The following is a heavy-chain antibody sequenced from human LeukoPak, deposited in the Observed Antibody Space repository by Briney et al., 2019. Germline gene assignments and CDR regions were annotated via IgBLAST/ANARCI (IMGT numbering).Heavy chain of an antibody. Sequence: PGGSLRLSCAASGFRVSTTQMSWVRLAPGKGLEWVSIHYSGGPTYYADSAKGRFTIFRDNLENTLYLQMNSLRIEDTGVYYCVRASGSIWFAFWGQGTLVTVSS. CDR2: HYSGGPT. CDR3: VRASGSIWFAF. CDR1: GFRVSTTQ. J-gene: IGHJ4*02. D-gene: IGHD6-13*01. V-gene: IGHV3-66*01.